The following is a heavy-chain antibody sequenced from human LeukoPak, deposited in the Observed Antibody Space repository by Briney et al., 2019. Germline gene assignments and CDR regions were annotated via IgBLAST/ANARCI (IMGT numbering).Heavy chain of an antibody. CDR2: IYYSGST. CDR3: ARDRQGRQNWYFDL. J-gene: IGHJ2*01. V-gene: IGHV4-59*01. CDR1: GGSISSYY. Sequence: SETLSLTCTVSGGSISSYYWSWIRQPPGKGLEWIGYIYYSGSTNYNPCLKSRVTISVDTSKNQFSLKLSSVTAADTAVYYCARDRQGRQNWYFDLWGRGTLVTVSS.